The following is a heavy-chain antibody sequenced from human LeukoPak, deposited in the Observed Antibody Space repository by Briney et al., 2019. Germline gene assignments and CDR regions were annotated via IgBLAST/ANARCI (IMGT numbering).Heavy chain of an antibody. Sequence: PSETLSLTCTVSGGSISSYYWSWIRQPAGQGLEWIGRIYTSGSTNYNPSLKSRVTMSVDTSKNQFSLKLSSVTAADTAVYYCARDSTLITMVRGVPPNWFDPWGQGTLVTVSS. CDR3: ARDSTLITMVRGVPPNWFDP. CDR1: GGSISSYY. J-gene: IGHJ5*02. V-gene: IGHV4-4*07. D-gene: IGHD3-10*01. CDR2: IYTSGST.